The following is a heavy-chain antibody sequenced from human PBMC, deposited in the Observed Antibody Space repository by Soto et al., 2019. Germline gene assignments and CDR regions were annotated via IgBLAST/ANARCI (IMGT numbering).Heavy chain of an antibody. Sequence: SVKVSCKASGGTFSNHPINWVRQAPGQGLEWMGGIIPMFGAADYAQKFRGRVTIIADESTSTAYMELSSLRSEDTAVYFCARGMSTTVTSSFDYWGQGALVTVSS. D-gene: IGHD4-17*01. J-gene: IGHJ4*02. V-gene: IGHV1-69*13. CDR3: ARGMSTTVTSSFDY. CDR1: GGTFSNHP. CDR2: IIPMFGAA.